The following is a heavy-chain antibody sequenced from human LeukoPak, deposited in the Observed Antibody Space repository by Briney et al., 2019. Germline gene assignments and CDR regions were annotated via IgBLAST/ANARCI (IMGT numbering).Heavy chain of an antibody. CDR2: ISAYNGDT. J-gene: IGHJ3*02. CDR3: ARGYGSGSYYNHVAAFDI. Sequence: EASVKVSCKASGYTFTSFGITWVRQAPGQGLEWMGWISAYNGDTNYAQKLQGRVTMTTDTSTSTAYMELRSLRSDDTAVYYCARGYGSGSYYNHVAAFDIWGQGTMVTVSS. D-gene: IGHD3-10*01. V-gene: IGHV1-18*01. CDR1: GYTFTSFG.